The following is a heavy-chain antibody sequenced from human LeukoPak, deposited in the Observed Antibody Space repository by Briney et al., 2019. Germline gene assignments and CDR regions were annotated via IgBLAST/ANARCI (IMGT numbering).Heavy chain of an antibody. CDR2: TYYRSKWND. J-gene: IGHJ4*02. Sequence: SQTLSLTCAISGDSVSSNSAAWNWIRQSPSRGLEWLGRTYYRSKWNDDYAVSVKSRITINPETSKNQFSLQLNSVTPEDTAVYYCARAWGSGWPFDYWGQGTLATVSS. V-gene: IGHV6-1*01. CDR3: ARAWGSGWPFDY. D-gene: IGHD6-19*01. CDR1: GDSVSSNSAA.